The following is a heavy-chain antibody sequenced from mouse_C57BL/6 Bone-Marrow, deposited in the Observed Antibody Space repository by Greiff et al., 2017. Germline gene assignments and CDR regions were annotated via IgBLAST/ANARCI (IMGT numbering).Heavy chain of an antibody. CDR1: GFTFSDYG. J-gene: IGHJ3*01. Sequence: EVMLVESGGGLVKPGGSLKLSCAASGFTFSDYGMHWVRQAPEKGLEWVAYISSGSSTIYYAATVKGRFTISRDNAKNTLFLQMTSLRSEDTSMYYCAKLAAWFAYWGQGTLVTVSA. D-gene: IGHD4-1*01. CDR3: AKLAAWFAY. V-gene: IGHV5-17*01. CDR2: ISSGSSTI.